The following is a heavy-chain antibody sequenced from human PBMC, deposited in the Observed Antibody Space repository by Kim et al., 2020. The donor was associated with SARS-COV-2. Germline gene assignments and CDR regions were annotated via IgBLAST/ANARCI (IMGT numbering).Heavy chain of an antibody. CDR3: ARVGLLRYFDWLLEDNWFDP. V-gene: IGHV1-3*01. CDR2: INAGNGNT. CDR1: GYTFTSYA. J-gene: IGHJ5*02. Sequence: ASVKVSCKASGYTFTSYAMHWVRQAPGQRLEWMGWINAGNGNTKYSQKFQGRVTITRDTSASTAYMELSSLRSEDTAVYYCARVGLLRYFDWLLEDNWFDPWGQGTLVTVSS. D-gene: IGHD3-9*01.